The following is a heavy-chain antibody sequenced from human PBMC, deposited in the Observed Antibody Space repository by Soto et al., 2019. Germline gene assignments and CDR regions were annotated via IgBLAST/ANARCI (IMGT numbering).Heavy chain of an antibody. J-gene: IGHJ6*02. Sequence: QVQLVESGGGLVKPGGSLRLSCAASGFTFSDFYMSWIRQAPGKGLEWVSYISSSSSYTSYADSVKGRFIISKDNAKTSLSLQMNSLRAEDTAVYYCARHTRGNSGMDVWGQGTTVTVSS. CDR3: ARHTRGNSGMDV. CDR2: ISSSSSYT. D-gene: IGHD3-10*01. V-gene: IGHV3-11*05. CDR1: GFTFSDFY.